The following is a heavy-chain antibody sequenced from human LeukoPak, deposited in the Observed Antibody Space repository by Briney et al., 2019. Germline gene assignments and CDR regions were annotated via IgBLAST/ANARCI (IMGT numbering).Heavy chain of an antibody. CDR3: ASDSGYSYGHFDY. CDR2: IWYDGSNK. CDR1: GFTFSSYG. V-gene: IGHV3-33*01. J-gene: IGHJ4*02. Sequence: GGSLRLSCAASGFTFSSYGMHWVHQAPGKGLEWVAVIWYDGSNKYYADSVKGRFTISRDNSKNTLYLQMNSLRAEDTAVYYCASDSGYSYGHFDYWGQGTLVTVSS. D-gene: IGHD5-18*01.